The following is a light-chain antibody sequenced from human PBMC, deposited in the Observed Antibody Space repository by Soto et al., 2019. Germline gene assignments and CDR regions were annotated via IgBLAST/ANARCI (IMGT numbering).Light chain of an antibody. CDR1: QGIRND. Sequence: DIQMTQSPSSLSASVGDRVTITCRASQGIRNDLGWYQQKPGKAPKRLIYAASSLRSGVPSRFSGSEFGAEVTLTLSSLQPDDFATYYCLQLNTYPLTFGGGTKVEI. J-gene: IGKJ4*01. CDR3: LQLNTYPLT. CDR2: AAS. V-gene: IGKV1-17*01.